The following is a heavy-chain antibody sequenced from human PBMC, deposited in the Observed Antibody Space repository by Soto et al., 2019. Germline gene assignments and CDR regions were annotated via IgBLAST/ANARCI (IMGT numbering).Heavy chain of an antibody. CDR1: GGVFSSHT. CDR2: IIPIISIV. Sequence: QVQLVQSGAEVKKPGSSVKVSCKASGGVFSSHTISWVRQAPGQGLEWMGRIIPIISIVNYAQKFQDRATITADKPTNTDYMELNNLRREDTAVYFCASLMGNSTGWVDYWGQGTLVTVSS. J-gene: IGHJ4*02. D-gene: IGHD2-8*02. V-gene: IGHV1-69*02. CDR3: ASLMGNSTGWVDY.